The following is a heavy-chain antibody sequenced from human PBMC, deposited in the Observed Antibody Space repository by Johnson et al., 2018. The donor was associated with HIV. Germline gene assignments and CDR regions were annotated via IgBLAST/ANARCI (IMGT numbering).Heavy chain of an antibody. CDR2: IFSVGDV. D-gene: IGHD2-15*01. V-gene: IGHV3-66*03. CDR1: GFTVGTNY. Sequence: VQLVESGGGLIQPGGSLRLSCAASGFTVGTNYMSWVRQAPGKGLEWVSVIFSVGDVYYADSVKGRFTISRDNSKNTLYLQMNSLRAEDTAVYYCARSVGYCSGGSCSPDAFDSWGQGTMVTVSS. CDR3: ARSVGYCSGGSCSPDAFDS. J-gene: IGHJ3*02.